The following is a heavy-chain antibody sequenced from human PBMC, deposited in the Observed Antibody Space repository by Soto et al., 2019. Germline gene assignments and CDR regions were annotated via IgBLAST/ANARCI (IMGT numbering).Heavy chain of an antibody. V-gene: IGHV3-15*01. J-gene: IGHJ4*02. CDR1: GFTFSNAW. D-gene: IGHD3-10*01. CDR3: TTDSVGSYYGSGSYYYYFDY. CDR2: IKSKTDGGTT. Sequence: GVLRLSCAASGFTFSNAWMSWVRQAPGKGLEWVGHIKSKTDGGTTDYAAPVKGRFTISRDDSKNTLYLQMNSLKTEDTAVYYCTTDSVGSYYGSGSYYYYFDYWGQGTLVTVSS.